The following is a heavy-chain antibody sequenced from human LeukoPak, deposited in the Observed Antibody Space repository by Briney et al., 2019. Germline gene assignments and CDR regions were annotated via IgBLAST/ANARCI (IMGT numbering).Heavy chain of an antibody. J-gene: IGHJ3*02. Sequence: GGSLRLSCSASGFTFSSYAMHWVRQAPGKGLEFVSAISSNGGSTYYAKSVKGRFTVSRDNSKNTLSLQMGSLRAEDMAVYYCARRNYYVSSGYFSGDAFDIWGQGTMVTVSS. V-gene: IGHV3-64*01. CDR2: ISSNGGST. D-gene: IGHD3-22*01. CDR3: ARRNYYVSSGYFSGDAFDI. CDR1: GFTFSSYA.